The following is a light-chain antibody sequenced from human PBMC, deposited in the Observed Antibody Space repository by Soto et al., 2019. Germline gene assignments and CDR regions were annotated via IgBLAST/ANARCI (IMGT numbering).Light chain of an antibody. Sequence: DLQMTQSPSTLSASVGDRVTITCRASQSISSWLAWYQQKPGTAPNLLIYKASTLQSGVPSRFSGSGSGTEFTLTISSLRPDDSATYYCQQYNDNWTFGQGTKVDIK. V-gene: IGKV1-5*03. J-gene: IGKJ1*01. CDR2: KAS. CDR3: QQYNDNWT. CDR1: QSISSW.